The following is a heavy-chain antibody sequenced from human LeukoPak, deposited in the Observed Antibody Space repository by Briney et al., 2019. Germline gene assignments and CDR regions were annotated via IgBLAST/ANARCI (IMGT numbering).Heavy chain of an antibody. D-gene: IGHD4-17*01. CDR2: IIPILGIA. V-gene: IGHV1-69*04. CDR1: GGTFSSYA. Sequence: SEKVSCKASGGTFSSYAISWVRQAPGQGLEWMGRIIPILGIANYAQKFQGRVTITADKSTSTAYMELSSLRSEDTAVYYCARDLSTVTTAGGILDYWGQGTLVTVSS. CDR3: ARDLSTVTTAGGILDY. J-gene: IGHJ4*02.